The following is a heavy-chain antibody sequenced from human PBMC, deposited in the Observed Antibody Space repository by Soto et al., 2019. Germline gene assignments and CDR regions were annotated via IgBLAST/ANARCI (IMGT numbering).Heavy chain of an antibody. Sequence: TLSLTCAVSGYSISSGYYWGWIRQPPGKGLEWIGSIYHSGSTYYNPSLKSRVTISVDTSKNQFSLKLSSVTAADTAVYYCARVRASRVLRYFDWLYGYFDYWGQGTLVTVSS. CDR2: IYHSGST. V-gene: IGHV4-38-2*01. J-gene: IGHJ4*02. CDR3: ARVRASRVLRYFDWLYGYFDY. CDR1: GYSISSGYY. D-gene: IGHD3-9*01.